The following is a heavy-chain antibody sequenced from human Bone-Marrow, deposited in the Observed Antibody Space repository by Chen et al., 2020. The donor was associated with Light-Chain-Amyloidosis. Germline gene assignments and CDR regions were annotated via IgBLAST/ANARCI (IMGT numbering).Heavy chain of an antibody. CDR3: ARRRDGYNFDY. V-gene: IGHV5-51*01. D-gene: IGHD5-12*01. J-gene: IGHJ4*02. Sequence: EVQLEKSGPEVKKPGESLKISCMGPGYTFPNYWIGWVRQMPGKGLEWMGVIYPDDSDARYSPSFEGQVTISADKSITTAYLQWRSLKASDTAMYYCARRRDGYNFDYWGQGTLVTVSS. CDR2: IYPDDSDA. CDR1: GYTFPNYW.